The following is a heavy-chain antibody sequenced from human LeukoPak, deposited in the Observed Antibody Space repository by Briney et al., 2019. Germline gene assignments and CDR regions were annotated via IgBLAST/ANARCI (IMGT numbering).Heavy chain of an antibody. Sequence: ASVKVSCKASGYTFTSYYMHWVRQAPGQGLEWMGIINPSGGSTSYAQKFQGRVTMTRDTSTSTAYMELRSLRSDDTAVYYCARGEVAPWGYWGQGTLVTVSS. CDR1: GYTFTSYY. J-gene: IGHJ4*02. CDR3: ARGEVAPWGY. CDR2: INPSGGST. V-gene: IGHV1-46*01. D-gene: IGHD5-12*01.